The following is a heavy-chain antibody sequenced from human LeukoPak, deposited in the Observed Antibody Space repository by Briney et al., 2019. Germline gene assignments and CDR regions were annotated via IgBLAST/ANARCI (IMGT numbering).Heavy chain of an antibody. Sequence: ASVKVSCKASGFTFTSSAMQWVRQARGQPLEWIGWIVVGSGNTNYAQKFQERVTITRDMSTSTTYMELSSLRSEDTAVYYCGADLTMVRGVPRWFDAWGQGTLVTVSS. J-gene: IGHJ5*02. V-gene: IGHV1-58*02. CDR2: IVVGSGNT. CDR3: GADLTMVRGVPRWFDA. D-gene: IGHD3-10*01. CDR1: GFTFTSSA.